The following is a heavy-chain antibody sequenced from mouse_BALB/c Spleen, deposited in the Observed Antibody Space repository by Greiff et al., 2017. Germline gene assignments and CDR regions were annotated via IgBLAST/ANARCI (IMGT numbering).Heavy chain of an antibody. V-gene: IGHV3-6*02. J-gene: IGHJ1*01. CDR1: GYSITSGYY. Sequence: EVKLMESGPGLVKPSQSLSLTCSVTGYSITSGYYWNWIRQFPGNKLEWMGYISYDGSNNYNPSLKNRISITRDTSKNQFFLKLNSVTTEDTATYYCAREGGRYFDVWGAGTTVTVSS. CDR3: AREGGRYFDV. CDR2: ISYDGSN.